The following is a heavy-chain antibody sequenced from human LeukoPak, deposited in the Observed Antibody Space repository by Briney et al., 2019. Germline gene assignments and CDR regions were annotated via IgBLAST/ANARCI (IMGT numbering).Heavy chain of an antibody. D-gene: IGHD2-15*01. V-gene: IGHV4-39*07. J-gene: IGHJ4*02. CDR1: GGSISSRSDY. Sequence: SETLSLTCSVSGGSISSRSDYWGWIRQPPGKGLEWIGSIDYSGSTFYNPSLKSRVTISIDTSKNQFSLQLSSVTAADTAVYYCASLSSGGSLTDYWGQGTLVTVSS. CDR3: ASLSSGGSLTDY. CDR2: IDYSGST.